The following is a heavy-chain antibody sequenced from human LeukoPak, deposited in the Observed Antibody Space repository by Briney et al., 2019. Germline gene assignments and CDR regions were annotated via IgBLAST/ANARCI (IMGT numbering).Heavy chain of an antibody. V-gene: IGHV3-53*01. Sequence: QSGGSLRLSRAASTFIVSSSHMTWVRQTPGKGLEWVSVVYSSGSTFYADSVKGRFTISRDNSRNTLYLQMNSLRAEDTAVYYCARGRNYFPIDYWGQGTLVTVSS. J-gene: IGHJ4*02. CDR2: VYSSGST. CDR1: TFIVSSSH. D-gene: IGHD3-9*01. CDR3: ARGRNYFPIDY.